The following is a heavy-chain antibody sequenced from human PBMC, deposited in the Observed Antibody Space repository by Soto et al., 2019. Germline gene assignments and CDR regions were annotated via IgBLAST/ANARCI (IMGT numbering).Heavy chain of an antibody. D-gene: IGHD5-12*01. J-gene: IGHJ6*03. CDR2: ISVDNGNT. CDR1: GYTFSSYG. CDR3: ARIKQVDNRIPNGNPYYYYMDV. Sequence: QVQLVQSGPEVKKPGASVKVSCKASGYTFSSYGISWVRQAPGQGFEWMAWISVDNGNTNFAQRFQGRVTMTTDTGVSTAYMKLRSLRSDDTAVYYCARIKQVDNRIPNGNPYYYYMDVWGEGTTVTVSS. V-gene: IGHV1-18*01.